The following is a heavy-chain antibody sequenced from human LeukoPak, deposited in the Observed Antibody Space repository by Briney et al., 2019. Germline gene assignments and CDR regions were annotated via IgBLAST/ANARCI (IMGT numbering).Heavy chain of an antibody. D-gene: IGHD2-2*03. J-gene: IGHJ6*03. CDR2: IYYSGST. Sequence: SETLSLTXTVSGGSISSYYWSWIRQTPGKGLEWIGYIYYSGSTNYNPSLKSRVTISVDTSKNQFSLKLSSVTAADTAVYYCARTGGYCSSTSCYESRYYYYYYYMDVWGKGTTVTVSS. V-gene: IGHV4-59*01. CDR3: ARTGGYCSSTSCYESRYYYYYYYMDV. CDR1: GGSISSYY.